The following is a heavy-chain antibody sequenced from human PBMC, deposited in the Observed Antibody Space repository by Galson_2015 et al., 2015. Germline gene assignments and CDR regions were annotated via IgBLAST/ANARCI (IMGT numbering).Heavy chain of an antibody. CDR2: ISYDGSNK. CDR3: ATDGSYYDY. CDR1: GFTFSSYG. J-gene: IGHJ4*02. V-gene: IGHV3-30*03. D-gene: IGHD1-26*01. Sequence: SLRLSCAASGFTFSSYGMHWVRQAPGKGPEWVAVISYDGSNKYYADSVKGRFTIFRDNSKNTLYLQMNSLRAEDTAVYYCATDGSYYDYWGQGTLVTVSS.